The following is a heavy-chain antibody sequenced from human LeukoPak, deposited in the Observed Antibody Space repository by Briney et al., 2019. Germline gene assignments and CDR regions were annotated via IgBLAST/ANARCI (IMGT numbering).Heavy chain of an antibody. J-gene: IGHJ4*02. Sequence: GGSLRLSCAASGFTVSSNYMSWVRQAPGKGLEWVSVIYSGGSTYYADSVKGRFTISRDNSESTLYLQLSSLKPEDTAVYYCAKDDGLIRGQGTLVIVSS. CDR3: AKDDGLI. CDR1: GFTVSSNY. CDR2: IYSGGST. V-gene: IGHV3-53*05.